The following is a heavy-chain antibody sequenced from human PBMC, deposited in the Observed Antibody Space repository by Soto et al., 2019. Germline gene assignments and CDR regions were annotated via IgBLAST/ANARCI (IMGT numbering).Heavy chain of an antibody. CDR3: ARQTRHNWAASDY. D-gene: IGHD1-20*01. V-gene: IGHV3-33*01. CDR1: AFTFSSYD. J-gene: IGHJ4*02. Sequence: QVQLVESGGGVVQPGRSLRLSCAASAFTFSSYDMHWVRQAPGKGLDWVALIWYDGSNKYYADSVKGRFTISRDNSKNTLYLQMNSRRAEDTAVYYCARQTRHNWAASDYWGQGTLVTVSS. CDR2: IWYDGSNK.